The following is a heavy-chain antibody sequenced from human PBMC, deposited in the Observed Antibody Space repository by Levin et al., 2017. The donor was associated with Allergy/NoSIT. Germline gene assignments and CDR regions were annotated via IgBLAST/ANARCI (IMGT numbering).Heavy chain of an antibody. CDR3: AKVGRTYYYDGSGDYLEADRYYFDY. Sequence: GESLKISCAASGFTFSSYAMSWVRQAPGKGLEWVSAISGSGGSTYYADSVKGRFTISRDNSKNTLYLQMNSLRAEDTAVYYCAKVGRTYYYDGSGDYLEADRYYFDYWGQGTLVSVSS. CDR1: GFTFSSYA. D-gene: IGHD3-22*01. CDR2: ISGSGGST. J-gene: IGHJ4*02. V-gene: IGHV3-23*01.